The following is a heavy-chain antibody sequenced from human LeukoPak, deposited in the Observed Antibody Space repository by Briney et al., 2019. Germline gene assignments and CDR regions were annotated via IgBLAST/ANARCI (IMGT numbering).Heavy chain of an antibody. CDR3: AKDRDYGDYPSANYYYMDV. CDR1: GFTFSTYG. J-gene: IGHJ6*03. CDR2: IRYDGANK. Sequence: GGSLRLSCVASGFTFSTYGIHWVRQAPGKGLEWVAFIRYDGANKWYADSVKGRFTISRDNSKNTLYLQMNSLRIEDTAVYHCAKDRDYGDYPSANYYYMDVWGKGTTVTVSS. V-gene: IGHV3-30*02. D-gene: IGHD4-17*01.